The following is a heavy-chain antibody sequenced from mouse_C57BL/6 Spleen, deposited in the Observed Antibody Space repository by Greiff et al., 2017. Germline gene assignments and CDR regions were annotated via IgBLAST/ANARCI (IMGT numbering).Heavy chain of an antibody. CDR1: GYTFTSYW. J-gene: IGHJ3*01. CDR3: ARGWSSSYVWFAY. D-gene: IGHD1-1*01. Sequence: VQLQQPGAELVKPGASVKLSCKASGYTFTSYWMTWVKQRPGQGLEWIGDIDPCNGSTNYNEKFKGKSTLTVDTSSSTAYMQLSSLTSEDAAVYYCARGWSSSYVWFAYWGQGTLVTVSA. CDR2: IDPCNGST. V-gene: IGHV1-55*01.